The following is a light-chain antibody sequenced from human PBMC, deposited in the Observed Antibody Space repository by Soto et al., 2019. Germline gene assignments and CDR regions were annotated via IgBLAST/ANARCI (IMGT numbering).Light chain of an antibody. CDR3: QQYNDWPLT. CDR2: GAS. V-gene: IGKV3-15*01. CDR1: QSVSSN. Sequence: EIVMTQSPATLSVSPGERVTLSCRASQSVSSNLAWYQQKPGQAPRLLIYGASSRATGIPARFSGSGSGTEFTLTISSLQSEDFADYYCQQYNDWPLTLGGGTKVEIK. J-gene: IGKJ4*01.